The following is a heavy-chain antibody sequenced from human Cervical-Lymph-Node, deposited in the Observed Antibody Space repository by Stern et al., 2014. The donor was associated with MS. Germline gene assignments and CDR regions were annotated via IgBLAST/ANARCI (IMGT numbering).Heavy chain of an antibody. V-gene: IGHV4-61*02. Sequence: VQLEESGPGLVKPSQTLSLTCTVSGDSINSGSFYWSWIRQPAGKGLEWIGRIWPSGSAFYFPSLKSRAALSIDTSKNQFSLKLTSVTAADTAIYFCASGYRFFDYWGQGILVTVSS. CDR3: ASGYRFFDY. J-gene: IGHJ4*02. D-gene: IGHD5-18*01. CDR2: IWPSGSA. CDR1: GDSINSGSFY.